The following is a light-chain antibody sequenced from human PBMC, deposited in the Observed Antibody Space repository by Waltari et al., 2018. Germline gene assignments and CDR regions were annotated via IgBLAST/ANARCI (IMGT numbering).Light chain of an antibody. Sequence: EIVLTQSTATLFLSPGERATLLCRASQSHYQYLAWYQQKPGQAPRLLICHASSMAAGIPDRFSGSGSGTDFSLTISRLEPEDFAVYYCQHYESLPVTFGQGTKVEIK. CDR3: QHYESLPVT. CDR1: QSHYQY. V-gene: IGKV3-20*01. J-gene: IGKJ1*01. CDR2: HAS.